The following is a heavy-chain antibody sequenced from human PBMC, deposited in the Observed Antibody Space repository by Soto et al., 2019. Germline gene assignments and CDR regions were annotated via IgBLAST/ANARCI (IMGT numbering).Heavy chain of an antibody. Sequence: QVQLQESGPGLVKPSETLSLTCTVSGGSISSYYWSWIRQPPGKGLEWIGYIYYSGSTNYNPSLKSRVTISVDTSKNQFSLKLSSVTAADTAVYYCARMAAAGTGGWYYYYYMDVWGKGTTVTVSS. J-gene: IGHJ6*03. D-gene: IGHD6-13*01. V-gene: IGHV4-59*01. CDR1: GGSISSYY. CDR2: IYYSGST. CDR3: ARMAAAGTGGWYYYYYMDV.